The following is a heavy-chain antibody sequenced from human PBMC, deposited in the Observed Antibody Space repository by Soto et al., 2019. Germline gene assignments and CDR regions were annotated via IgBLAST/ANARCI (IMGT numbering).Heavy chain of an antibody. J-gene: IGHJ4*02. CDR3: AKGGAYGSVDN. Sequence: EVQLVESGGGLVQPGGSLRLSCAASGFAFSSFRMYWVRQAPGKGLVWVSHVNGDGSSTTYADSVKGRFTILRDNANNMLYLQMSSLRAEDTALYHCAKGGAYGSVDNWGQGALFTVSS. D-gene: IGHD3-10*01. V-gene: IGHV3-74*01. CDR2: VNGDGSST. CDR1: GFAFSSFR.